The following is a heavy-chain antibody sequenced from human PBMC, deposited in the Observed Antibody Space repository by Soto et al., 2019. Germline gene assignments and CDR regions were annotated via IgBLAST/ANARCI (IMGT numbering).Heavy chain of an antibody. D-gene: IGHD6-25*01. CDR2: IYYSGST. J-gene: IGHJ6*02. CDR1: GFSLSSVFHY. CDR3: ARESGGYDSSTRYGLDV. V-gene: IGHV4-31*03. Sequence: TLSLTCSVSGFSLSSVFHYLTWLSPQPGKGLEWIGYIYYSGSTDYNPSLKSRVTISVDRSKNQFSLNLSSVTAADTAIYYCARESGGYDSSTRYGLDVWGQGTTVNVS.